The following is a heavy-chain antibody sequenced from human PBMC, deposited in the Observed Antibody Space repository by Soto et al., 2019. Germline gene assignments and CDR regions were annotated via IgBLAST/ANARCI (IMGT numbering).Heavy chain of an antibody. CDR1: GGSFSGYS. CDR2: INHSGST. V-gene: IGHV4-34*01. J-gene: IGHJ4*02. Sequence: QVQLQQWGAGLLKPSETLSLTCAVYGGSFSGYSWTWIRQPPGTGLEGIGEINHSGSTNYNPSLKSRVTISVDTSKNQFSLKLTSLTAADTAVYYCSRDKITGLFDYLGQGALVTVSS. CDR3: SRDKITGLFDY. D-gene: IGHD2-8*02.